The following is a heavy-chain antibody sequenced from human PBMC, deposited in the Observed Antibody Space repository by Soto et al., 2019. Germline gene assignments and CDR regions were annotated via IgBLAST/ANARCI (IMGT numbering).Heavy chain of an antibody. J-gene: IGHJ5*02. Sequence: EVQLVESGGGLVKPGGSLRLSCAASGFTFSSYSMNWVRQAPGKGLEWVSSISSSSSYIYYADSVKGRFTISRDNAKNSXXLQMNSLRAEDTAVYYCARDGVADTAMVPGGWFDPWGQGTLVTVSS. CDR2: ISSSSSYI. CDR3: ARDGVADTAMVPGGWFDP. D-gene: IGHD5-18*01. V-gene: IGHV3-21*01. CDR1: GFTFSSYS.